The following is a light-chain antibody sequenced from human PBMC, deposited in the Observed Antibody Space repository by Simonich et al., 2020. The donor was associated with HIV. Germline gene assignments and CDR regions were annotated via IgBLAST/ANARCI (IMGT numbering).Light chain of an antibody. CDR3: QQSYSTPGT. J-gene: IGKJ4*01. Sequence: EIVLTQSPGTLSLSPGERATLSCRASQSVSSSYLAWYQQKPGQAPRLLIYGASTRATGIPARFSGSGSGTEFTLTISSLQPEDFATYYCQQSYSTPGTFGGGTRVDIK. CDR1: QSVSSSY. CDR2: GAS. V-gene: IGKV3-20*01.